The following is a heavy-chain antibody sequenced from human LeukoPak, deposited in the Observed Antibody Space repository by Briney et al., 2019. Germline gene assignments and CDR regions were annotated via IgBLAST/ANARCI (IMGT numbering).Heavy chain of an antibody. J-gene: IGHJ4*02. V-gene: IGHV4-34*01. D-gene: IGHD1-20*01. CDR3: ARLYNWNYFNY. CDR2: INHSGST. CDR1: GGSFSGYY. Sequence: PETLSLTCAVYGGSFSGYYWSWIRQPPGKGLEWSGEINHSGSTNNNPSLKSRVTISVDTSKNQFSLKLSSVTAADTAVYYCARLYNWNYFNYWGQGTLVTVSS.